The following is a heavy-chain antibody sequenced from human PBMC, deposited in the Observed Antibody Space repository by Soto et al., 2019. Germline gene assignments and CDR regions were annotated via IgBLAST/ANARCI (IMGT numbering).Heavy chain of an antibody. CDR3: ARRIGKHWFDS. J-gene: IGHJ5*01. CDR2: TYYRSKWYN. CDR1: GGSVSSKRAT. Sequence: SQSLSLTGAVSGGSVSSKRATWDWIRQSPSRGLEWLGRTYYRSKWYNDYAVSVKGRITINPDTSNNQLSLQLNSVTPDVTAVYYCARRIGKHWFDSWGQGTLVTVTS. V-gene: IGHV6-1*01.